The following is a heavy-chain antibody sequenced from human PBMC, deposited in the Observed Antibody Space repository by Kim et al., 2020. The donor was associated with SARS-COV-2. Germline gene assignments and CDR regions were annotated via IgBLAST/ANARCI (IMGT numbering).Heavy chain of an antibody. D-gene: IGHD3-22*01. V-gene: IGHV4-59*01. J-gene: IGHJ4*02. CDR3: AREGEDSSGYYYGY. Sequence: TPPRTSRATISVDTSKNQFSLKPSSVTAADTAVYYCAREGEDSSGYYYGYWGQGTLVTVSS.